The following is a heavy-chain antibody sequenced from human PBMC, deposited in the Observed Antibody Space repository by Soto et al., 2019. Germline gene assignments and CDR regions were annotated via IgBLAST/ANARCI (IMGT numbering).Heavy chain of an antibody. CDR3: AKDPRFQFCSGGSCYGDY. D-gene: IGHD2-15*01. CDR2: ISGSGDST. J-gene: IGHJ4*02. V-gene: IGHV3-23*01. CDR1: GFTFSTYA. Sequence: GGSLRLSCAASGFTFSTYAMSWVRQAPGKGLEWVSAISGSGDSTHYADSVKGRFTISRDNLKNTLYLQMNSLRAEDTAVYYCAKDPRFQFCSGGSCYGDYWGQGTLVTVSS.